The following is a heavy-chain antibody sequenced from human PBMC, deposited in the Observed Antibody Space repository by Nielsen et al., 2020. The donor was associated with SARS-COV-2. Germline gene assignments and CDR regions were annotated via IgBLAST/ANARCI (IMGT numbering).Heavy chain of an antibody. CDR1: GFTFSNAW. D-gene: IGHD2/OR15-2a*01. Sequence: GESLKISCAASGFTFSNAWMSWVRQAPGKGLEWVGRIKSKTDGGTTDYAAPVKGRFTISRDNAKNSLYLQMNSLRAEDTAVYYCARISYYYYYGMDVWGQGTTVTVSS. CDR3: ARISYYYYYGMDV. CDR2: IKSKTDGGTT. J-gene: IGHJ6*02. V-gene: IGHV3-15*01.